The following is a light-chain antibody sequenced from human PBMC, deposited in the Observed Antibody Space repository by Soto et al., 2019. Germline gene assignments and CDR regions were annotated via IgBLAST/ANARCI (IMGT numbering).Light chain of an antibody. V-gene: IGKV3-20*01. J-gene: IGKJ2*01. CDR1: PSVSSTY. CDR3: QQYGSPPLMYS. CDR2: GAS. Sequence: ESVLPQSPGTLSLSPGERATLSCRASPSVSSTYLAWYQHKPGQPLRLLIYGASTRATGNPDRFSGSGSGTDFTPTISRLEPEDFSVYYCQQYGSPPLMYSFGQRTKLEI.